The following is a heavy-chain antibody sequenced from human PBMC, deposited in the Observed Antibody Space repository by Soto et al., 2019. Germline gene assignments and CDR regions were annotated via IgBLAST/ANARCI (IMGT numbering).Heavy chain of an antibody. CDR1: GGSIRSYY. CDR3: ARGAADTAMVDS. J-gene: IGHJ4*02. D-gene: IGHD5-18*01. V-gene: IGHV4-59*01. CDR2: IFYSGST. Sequence: SETLSLTCTVSGGSIRSYYWTWIRQPPGKGLEWLGYIFYSGSTFYNPSLKSRVTISIHTSKSQFSLQLTSVTAADTAVYYCARGAADTAMVDSWGQGTLVTAPQ.